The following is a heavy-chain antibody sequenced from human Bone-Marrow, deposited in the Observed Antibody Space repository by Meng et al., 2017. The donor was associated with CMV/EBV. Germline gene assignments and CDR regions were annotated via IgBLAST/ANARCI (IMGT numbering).Heavy chain of an antibody. V-gene: IGHV3-21*01. D-gene: IGHD6-13*01. CDR3: AKDLRTSSWYEGY. Sequence: GESLKISCAASGFTFSGYSMNWVRQAPGKGLEWVSSISRSSSHIYYADSVKGRFTISRDNANNSLYLQMNSLRAEDTAVYYCAKDLRTSSWYEGYWGQGTLVTVSS. CDR1: GFTFSGYS. J-gene: IGHJ4*02. CDR2: ISRSSSHI.